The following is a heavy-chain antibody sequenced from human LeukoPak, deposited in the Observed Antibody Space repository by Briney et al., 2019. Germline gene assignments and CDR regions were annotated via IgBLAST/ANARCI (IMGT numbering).Heavy chain of an antibody. V-gene: IGHV1-18*01. CDR3: ARDSLGYCSSTSCPQYYYYGMDV. Sequence: ASVKVSCKASGYTFTSYGFSWVRQAPGQGLERMGWISASNGNTNYAQKLQGRVTMTTDTSTSTAYMELRSLRSDDTAVYYCARDSLGYCSSTSCPQYYYYGMDVWGQGTTVTVSS. D-gene: IGHD2-2*01. CDR2: ISASNGNT. J-gene: IGHJ6*02. CDR1: GYTFTSYG.